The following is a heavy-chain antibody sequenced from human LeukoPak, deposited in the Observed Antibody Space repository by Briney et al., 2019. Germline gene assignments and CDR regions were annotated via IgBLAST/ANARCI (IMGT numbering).Heavy chain of an antibody. V-gene: IGHV4-34*01. J-gene: IGHJ4*02. CDR2: INHSGST. CDR1: GGSSSGYY. CDR3: AALSGPMARGRRSSP. Sequence: SETLSLTCAVYGGSSSGYYWSWIRQPPGRGLEWIGEINHSGSTNYNPSLKSRVTISVDTSKNQFSLKLSSVTAADTAVYYCAALSGPMARGRRSSPWGQGTLVTVSS. D-gene: IGHD3-10*01.